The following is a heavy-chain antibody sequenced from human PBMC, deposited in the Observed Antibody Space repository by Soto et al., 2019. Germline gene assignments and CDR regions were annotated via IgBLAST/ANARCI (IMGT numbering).Heavy chain of an antibody. Sequence: GASVKVSCKASGYTFTSYGISWVRQAPGQGLEWMGWISAYNGNTNYAQKLQGRVTMTTDTSTSTAYMELRSLRSDDTAVYYCARVALGYCSSNSCYDGYYYYYMDVWGKGTTVTVSS. D-gene: IGHD2-2*01. J-gene: IGHJ6*03. CDR3: ARVALGYCSSNSCYDGYYYYYMDV. V-gene: IGHV1-18*01. CDR1: GYTFTSYG. CDR2: ISAYNGNT.